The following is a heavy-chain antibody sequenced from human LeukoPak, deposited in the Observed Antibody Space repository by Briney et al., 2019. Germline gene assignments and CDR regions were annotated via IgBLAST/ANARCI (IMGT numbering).Heavy chain of an antibody. D-gene: IGHD6-6*01. CDR3: ARMEAYSSSNYYYYMDV. CDR2: IYYSGST. V-gene: IGHV4-39*07. CDR1: GGSISSSSYY. J-gene: IGHJ6*03. Sequence: SETLSLTCTVSGGSISSSSYYWGWIRQPPGKGLEWIGSIYYSGSTYYNPSLKSRVTISVDTSKNQFSLKLSSVTAADTAVYYCARMEAYSSSNYYYYMDVWGKGTTVTVSS.